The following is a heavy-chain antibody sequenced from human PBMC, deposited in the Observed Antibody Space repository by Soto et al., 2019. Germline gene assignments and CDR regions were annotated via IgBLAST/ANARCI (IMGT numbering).Heavy chain of an antibody. CDR2: VSHDGRNT. D-gene: IGHD6-19*01. CDR1: GFTFSDYA. J-gene: IGHJ4*02. CDR3: AKGGWYWLVTSDFNY. Sequence: VQLVESGGGVVQPGRSLRLSCAASGFTFSDYAMHWVRQAPGKGLEWVAVVSHDGRNTHYADSVKGRFTISRDSSKNTVSLERTSLRAEGTVVYYCAKGGWYWLVTSDFNYWGQGALVTVSS. V-gene: IGHV3-30*18.